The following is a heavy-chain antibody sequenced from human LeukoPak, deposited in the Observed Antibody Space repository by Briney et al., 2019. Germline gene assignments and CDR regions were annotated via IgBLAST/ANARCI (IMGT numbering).Heavy chain of an antibody. D-gene: IGHD4-17*01. CDR3: ARGTTVTTQADY. Sequence: GGSLRLSCAASGFTFSSDWMSWVRQAPGKWLEWVANIKQDGSEKSYVDSVKGRFTISRDNAKDSLYLQMNSLRAEDTAVYYCARGTTVTTQADYWGQGTPVTVSS. V-gene: IGHV3-7*01. CDR2: IKQDGSEK. J-gene: IGHJ4*02. CDR1: GFTFSSDW.